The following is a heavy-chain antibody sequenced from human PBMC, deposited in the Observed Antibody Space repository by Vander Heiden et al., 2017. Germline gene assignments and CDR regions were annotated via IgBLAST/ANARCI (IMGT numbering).Heavy chain of an antibody. CDR3: ARATTVTTYYYYGMDV. V-gene: IGHV3-21*01. J-gene: IGHJ6*02. Sequence: EVQLVESGGGLVKPGGSLRLSCAASGFTFSSYSMTWVRQAPGKGLEWVSSISSSSSYIYYADSVKGRFTISRDNAKNSLYLQMNSLRAEDTAVYYCARATTVTTYYYYGMDVWGQGTTVTVSS. CDR2: ISSSSSYI. D-gene: IGHD4-4*01. CDR1: GFTFSSYS.